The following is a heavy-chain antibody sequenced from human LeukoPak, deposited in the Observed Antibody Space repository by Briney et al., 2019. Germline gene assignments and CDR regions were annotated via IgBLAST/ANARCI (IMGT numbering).Heavy chain of an antibody. V-gene: IGHV3-73*01. D-gene: IGHD3-22*01. CDR1: GFTFSGSA. CDR2: IRSKANNYAT. J-gene: IGHJ4*02. CDR3: TSVWYYDSSGYYVVFDY. Sequence: GGSLRLSCAASGFTFSGSAMHWVRQASGKGLKWVGRIRSKANNYATAYAASVRGRFTISIDDSKNTAFLQMNSLKTEDTAVYYCTSVWYYDSSGYYVVFDYWGQGTLVTVSS.